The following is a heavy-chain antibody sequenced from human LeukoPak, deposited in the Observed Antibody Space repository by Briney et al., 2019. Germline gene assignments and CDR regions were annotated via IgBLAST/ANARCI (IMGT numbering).Heavy chain of an antibody. D-gene: IGHD3-3*01. CDR3: ARDRYDFWSGYLGNEYFQH. Sequence: PSETLSLTCTVSGYSISSGSYWGWTRKPPGKGLEWIGSIYHSGSTSYNPSLKSRVTISVDTSKNQFSLKLSSVTAADTAVYYCARDRYDFWSGYLGNEYFQHWGQGTLVTVSS. CDR1: GYSISSGSY. CDR2: IYHSGST. V-gene: IGHV4-38-2*02. J-gene: IGHJ1*01.